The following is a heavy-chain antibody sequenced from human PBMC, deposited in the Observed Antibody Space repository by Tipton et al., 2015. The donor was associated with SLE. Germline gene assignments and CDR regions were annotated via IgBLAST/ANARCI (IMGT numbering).Heavy chain of an antibody. CDR2: IYYSGST. Sequence: TLSLTCAVYGGSFSGYYWSWIRQPPGKGLEWIGYIYYSGSTYYNPSLKSRVTISVDTSKNQFSLKLSSVTAAGTAVYYCAREAGGFAPWFDPWGQGTLVTVSS. V-gene: IGHV4-30-4*08. J-gene: IGHJ5*02. D-gene: IGHD2-15*01. CDR3: AREAGGFAPWFDP. CDR1: GGSFSGYY.